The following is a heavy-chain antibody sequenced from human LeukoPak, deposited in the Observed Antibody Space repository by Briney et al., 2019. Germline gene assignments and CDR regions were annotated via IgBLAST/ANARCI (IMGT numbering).Heavy chain of an antibody. CDR1: GYPFIAHF. Sequence: ASVKVSCKASGYPFIAHFLNWVRQAPGQGLEWMGNIDTTTGNPRYAQDFTGRFVFSLDTSVSTAYLQITSLKADDTAAYYCVRGTPTPGMDYWGQGTQVTVSS. CDR2: IDTTTGNP. J-gene: IGHJ4*02. V-gene: IGHV7-4-1*02. D-gene: IGHD3-10*01. CDR3: VRGTPTPGMDY.